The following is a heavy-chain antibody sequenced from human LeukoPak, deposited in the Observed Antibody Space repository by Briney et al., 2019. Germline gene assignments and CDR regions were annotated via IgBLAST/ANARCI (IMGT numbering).Heavy chain of an antibody. CDR1: GCTFTGYY. D-gene: IGHD5-24*01. V-gene: IGHV1-2*06. CDR2: INPNSGGT. CDR3: ASPRGRDGYNYGFFDY. Sequence: ASVKVSCKASGCTFTGYYMHWVRQAPGQGLEWMGRINPNSGGTNYAQKFQGRVTMTRDTSISTAYMELSRLRSDDTAVYYCASPRGRDGYNYGFFDYWGQGTLVTVSS. J-gene: IGHJ4*02.